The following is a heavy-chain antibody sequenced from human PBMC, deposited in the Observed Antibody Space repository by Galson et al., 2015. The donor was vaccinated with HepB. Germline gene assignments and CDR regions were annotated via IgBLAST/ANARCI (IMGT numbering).Heavy chain of an antibody. V-gene: IGHV3-11*01. CDR1: GFIFSDHY. CDR2: ISDRGITK. CDR3: ARAARWLDP. Sequence: SLRLSCAASGFIFSDHYMSWIRQAPGRGLEWVSYISDRGITKYYADSVKGRFTVSRDNAKNSLYLQMNSLRPEDTAVYYCARAARWLDPWGQGTLVIVSS. J-gene: IGHJ5*02.